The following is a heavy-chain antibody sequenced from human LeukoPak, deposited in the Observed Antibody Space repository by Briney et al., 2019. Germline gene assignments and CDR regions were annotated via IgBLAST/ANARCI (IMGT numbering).Heavy chain of an antibody. D-gene: IGHD1-26*01. V-gene: IGHV4-39*01. CDR3: ARLLGATRRYFDY. Sequence: SETLSLTCTVSGGSISSSSYYWGWIRQPPGKGLEWNGSISYSGSTYYNPSLKSRVTISVDTSMNQFTLKLSSVTAADTAVYYCARLLGATRRYFDYWGQGALVTVSS. CDR2: ISYSGST. J-gene: IGHJ4*02. CDR1: GGSISSSSYY.